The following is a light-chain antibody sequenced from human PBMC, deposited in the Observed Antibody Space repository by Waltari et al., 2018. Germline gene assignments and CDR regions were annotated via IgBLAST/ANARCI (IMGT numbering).Light chain of an antibody. J-gene: IGKJ4*01. CDR3: QQYDTYPLT. V-gene: IGKV1-5*03. CDR2: KAS. CDR1: QNIKTW. Sequence: DIQMSQSPSTLSASIGDRVTITCRASQNIKTWVAWYQQKPGKAPKFLVYKASTLDRGVPSRFSGSGSVTEFTLTISSLQPDDFATYYCQQYDTYPLTFGGGTKVEIK.